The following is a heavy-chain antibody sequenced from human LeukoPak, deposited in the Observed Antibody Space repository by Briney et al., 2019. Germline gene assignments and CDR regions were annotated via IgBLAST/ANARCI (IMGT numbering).Heavy chain of an antibody. Sequence: GGSLRLSCELSGIPFIDAWMSWVRQAPGKGLEWVGRIKSKANGGTTDYAAPVKGRFTISRDDSKNTLYLQMNSLKTEDTAVYYCTKDRPYSGGGVINYWGQGTLVTVSS. J-gene: IGHJ4*02. CDR2: IKSKANGGTT. CDR1: GIPFIDAW. CDR3: TKDRPYSGGGVINY. D-gene: IGHD3-10*01. V-gene: IGHV3-15*01.